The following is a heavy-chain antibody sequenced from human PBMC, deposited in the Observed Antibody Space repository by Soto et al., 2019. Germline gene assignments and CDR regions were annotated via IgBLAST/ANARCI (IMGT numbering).Heavy chain of an antibody. D-gene: IGHD4-17*01. CDR1: GFTFSNYA. CDR2: IAYDGSNK. CDR3: ARDFFSTVTAVDY. V-gene: IGHV3-30-3*01. Sequence: QVQLVDSGGGVVQPGRSLRLSCAASGFTFSNYAMHWVRQAPGKGLEWVAVIAYDGSNKYYADSVKGRFTISRDNSKNTVYLQMNSLRAEDTAVCFCARDFFSTVTAVDYWGQGTLVTVSS. J-gene: IGHJ4*02.